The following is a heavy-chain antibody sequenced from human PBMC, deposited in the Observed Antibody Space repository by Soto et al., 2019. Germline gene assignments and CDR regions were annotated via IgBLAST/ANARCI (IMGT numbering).Heavy chain of an antibody. CDR2: IIPIFDTP. Sequence: GASVKVSCKASGGTFNMYAMNWVRQAPGQGLEWMGGIIPIFDTPNYAQKFQGRVTITVDESTSTAYMDLSSLTFEDTAVYYCARSVGSGGVIGGFDYWGQGTLVTVSS. CDR3: ARSVGSGGVIGGFDY. J-gene: IGHJ4*02. V-gene: IGHV1-69*13. D-gene: IGHD3-16*02. CDR1: GGTFNMYA.